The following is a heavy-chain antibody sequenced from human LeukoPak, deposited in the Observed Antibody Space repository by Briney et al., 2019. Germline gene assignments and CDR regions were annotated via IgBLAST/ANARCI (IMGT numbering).Heavy chain of an antibody. CDR2: TYYSGGT. Sequence: SETLSLTCTVSGGSISSYYWSWVRQPPGKGLEWIGDTYYSGGTNYNPSLKSRLTISVDPSKNQFSLKLSSVTAADTAVYYCASSSYCSSTSCPDAFDIWGQGTMVTVSS. CDR1: GGSISSYY. V-gene: IGHV4-59*01. J-gene: IGHJ3*02. D-gene: IGHD2-2*01. CDR3: ASSSYCSSTSCPDAFDI.